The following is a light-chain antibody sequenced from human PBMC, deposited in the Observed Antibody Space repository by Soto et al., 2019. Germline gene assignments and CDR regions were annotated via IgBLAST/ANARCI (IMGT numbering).Light chain of an antibody. Sequence: EIVLTESPGTLSFSPGERATLSCRASQSVSSNLAWYQQKPGQAPRLLIYGASSRATGIPDRFSGSGSGTDFTLTISSLQPADSATYYCQQSYRTPITFGQGTRLEIK. CDR1: QSVSSN. J-gene: IGKJ5*01. CDR2: GAS. CDR3: QQSYRTPIT. V-gene: IGKV3-20*01.